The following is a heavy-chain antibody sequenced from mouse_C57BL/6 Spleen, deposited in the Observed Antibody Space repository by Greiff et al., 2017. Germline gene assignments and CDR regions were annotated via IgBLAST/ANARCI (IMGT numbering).Heavy chain of an antibody. V-gene: IGHV1-47*01. Sequence: QVQLQQSGAELVKPGASVKMSCKASGYTFTTYPIEWMKQNHGKSLEWIGNFHPYNDDTKYNEKFKGKATLTVEKSSSTVYLGLSRLISDDSAVYYCARGDYYGSSYYFDYWGQGTTLTVSS. CDR2: FHPYNDDT. J-gene: IGHJ2*01. CDR3: ARGDYYGSSYYFDY. D-gene: IGHD1-1*01. CDR1: GYTFTTYP.